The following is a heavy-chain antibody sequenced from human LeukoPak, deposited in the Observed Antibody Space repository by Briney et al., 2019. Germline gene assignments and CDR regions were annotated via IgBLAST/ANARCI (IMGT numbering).Heavy chain of an antibody. CDR3: AKGYYYDTVDY. CDR2: IYYSGST. Sequence: PSETLSLTCTVSGGSISSYYWSWIRQPPGKGLEWIGYIYYSGSTNYNPSLKSRVTISVDTSKNQFSLKLSSVTAADTAVYYCAKGYYYDTVDYWGQGTLVTVSS. CDR1: GGSISSYY. V-gene: IGHV4-59*01. J-gene: IGHJ4*02. D-gene: IGHD3-22*01.